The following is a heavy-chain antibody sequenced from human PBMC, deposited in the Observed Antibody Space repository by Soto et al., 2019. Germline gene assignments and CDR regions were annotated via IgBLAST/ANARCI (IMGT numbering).Heavy chain of an antibody. CDR1: GGSISSGGYY. J-gene: IGHJ6*02. V-gene: IGHV4-31*03. CDR2: IYYSGTT. D-gene: IGHD3-3*01. CDR3: ARLARFRSSYYGVDV. Sequence: SETLSLTCTVPGGSISSGGYYWSWIRQLPGKGLEWVGYIYYSGTTYYNPSLKSRATISVDTSQNQLSLKLKSVTAADTAVYYCARLARFRSSYYGVDVWGQGTTVTVS.